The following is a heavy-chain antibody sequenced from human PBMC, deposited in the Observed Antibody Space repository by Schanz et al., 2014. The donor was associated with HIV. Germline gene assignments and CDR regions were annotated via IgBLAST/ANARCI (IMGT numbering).Heavy chain of an antibody. CDR2: IIPVFGTA. D-gene: IGHD2-21*02. CDR3: ARSRYGDHPYYFDL. V-gene: IGHV1-69*01. CDR1: GGTFNNYA. J-gene: IGHJ4*02. Sequence: QEQLVQSGAAVRKPGSSVTVSCKTSGGTFNNYALNWVRQAPGQGLEWMGGIIPVFGTANYAQKFQGRVTINADQSTTTGYMYLSSLRSDDTAVYYCARSRYGDHPYYFDLWGQGTPVAVS.